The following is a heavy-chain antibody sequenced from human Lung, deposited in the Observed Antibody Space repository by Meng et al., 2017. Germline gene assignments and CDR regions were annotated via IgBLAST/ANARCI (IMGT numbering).Heavy chain of an antibody. CDR1: GFSFTDAW. Sequence: EVRRVESGGGLVKPGGSLRLSCVASGFSFTDAWMSWVRQAPGKGLEWVGRIKSNSDGGTTDYAAPVKGRFTISRDDSKNTLYLQMNSLITEDTAVYFCATGAAAADHWGQGTLVTVSS. D-gene: IGHD6-13*01. CDR2: IKSNSDGGTT. J-gene: IGHJ4*02. V-gene: IGHV3-15*01. CDR3: ATGAAAADH.